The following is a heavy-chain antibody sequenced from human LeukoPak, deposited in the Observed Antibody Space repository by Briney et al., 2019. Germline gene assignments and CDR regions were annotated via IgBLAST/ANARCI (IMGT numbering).Heavy chain of an antibody. Sequence: ASVKVSCKASGYTFIDNYIHWVRQAPGQGLEWMGWINPHNGGTKYALKFQGRVTMTSDRSTTTVYMEVTRLRSDDTAVFYCAREAASFGTSFGYMDVWSKGTTVSVFS. CDR2: INPHNGGT. V-gene: IGHV1-2*02. J-gene: IGHJ6*03. CDR1: GYTFIDNY. D-gene: IGHD2-15*01. CDR3: AREAASFGTSFGYMDV.